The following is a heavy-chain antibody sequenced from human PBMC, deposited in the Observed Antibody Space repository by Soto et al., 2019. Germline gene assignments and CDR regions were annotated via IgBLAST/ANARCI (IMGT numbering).Heavy chain of an antibody. D-gene: IGHD2-15*01. CDR2: IFYTGST. CDR1: GGPFSRGGYY. Sequence: SETLSLTCTVSGGPFSRGGYYWSWIRQHPGKGLECVGYIFYTGSTYYNPTLKSRVTMSVDTSKRQFSLNLSSLTAADTAVYYCARVCSVNYLVYCDYWGQGALDTVSS. CDR3: ARVCSVNYLVYCDY. V-gene: IGHV4-31*03. J-gene: IGHJ4*02.